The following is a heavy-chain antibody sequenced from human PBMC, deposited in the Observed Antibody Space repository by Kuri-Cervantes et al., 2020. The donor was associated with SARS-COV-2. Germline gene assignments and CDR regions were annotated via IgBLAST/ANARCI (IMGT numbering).Heavy chain of an antibody. CDR3: ASDHIAVAGTGDY. V-gene: IGHV4-30-2*01. J-gene: IGHJ4*02. D-gene: IGHD6-19*01. CDR2: IYHSGST. Sequence: SETLSLTCTVSDDSMSNGDYHWSWIRQPPGKGLEWIGYIYHSGSTHYNPSLKSRVTMSLDRSKNQFSLKLSSVTAADTAVYYCASDHIAVAGTGDYWGQGTLVTVSS. CDR1: DDSMSNGDYH.